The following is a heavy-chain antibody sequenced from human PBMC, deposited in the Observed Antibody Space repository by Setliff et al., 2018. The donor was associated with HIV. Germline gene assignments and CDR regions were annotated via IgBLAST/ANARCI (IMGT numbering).Heavy chain of an antibody. Sequence: SETLSLTCSVSGDSIGTYYWNWIRQTPGKRLEWIGFFYYGGSTDYNPALKNRVTISVDTSKNQFSLNLHSVTAADTAVYYCARDPPGYGDSNDFWGQGTLVTVSS. CDR2: FYYGGST. CDR3: ARDPPGYGDSNDF. V-gene: IGHV4-59*01. D-gene: IGHD4-17*01. J-gene: IGHJ4*02. CDR1: GDSIGTYY.